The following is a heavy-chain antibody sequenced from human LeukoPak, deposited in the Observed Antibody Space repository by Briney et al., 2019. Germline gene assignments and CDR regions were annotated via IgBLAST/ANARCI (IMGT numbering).Heavy chain of an antibody. Sequence: PSETLSLTCAVYGGSFSGYYWSWIRQRPGEGLEWIGHIYYSGDTYYNPSLKSRVTISVDTFKNQFSLKLSSVTAADTAVYYCARWDDSAWAFGTWGPGTLVTVSS. CDR1: GGSFSGYY. CDR3: ARWDDSAWAFGT. J-gene: IGHJ5*02. V-gene: IGHV4-34*01. CDR2: IYYSGDT. D-gene: IGHD6-19*01.